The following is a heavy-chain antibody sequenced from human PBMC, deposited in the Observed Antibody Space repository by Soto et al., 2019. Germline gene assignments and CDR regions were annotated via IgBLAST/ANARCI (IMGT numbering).Heavy chain of an antibody. CDR3: ARGGYCTNGVCYDPSALIYYYYGMDV. CDR1: GGSISSYY. D-gene: IGHD2-8*01. Sequence: QVQLQESGPGLVKPSETLSLTCTVSGGSISSYYWSWIRQPPGKGLEWIGYIYYSGSTNYNPSLKRRVTISVDTSKNQFSLKLSSVTAADTAVYYCARGGYCTNGVCYDPSALIYYYYGMDVWGQGTTVTVSS. J-gene: IGHJ6*02. CDR2: IYYSGST. V-gene: IGHV4-59*01.